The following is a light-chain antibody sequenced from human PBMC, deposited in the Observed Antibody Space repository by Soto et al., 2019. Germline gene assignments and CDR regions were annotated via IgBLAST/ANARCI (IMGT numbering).Light chain of an antibody. CDR2: DVN. CDR1: SSDVGGYNF. CDR3: TSYTTSSTYV. Sequence: QSALTQPASVSGSPGQSITISCTGTSSDVGGYNFVSWYQHHPGKAPKLIIYDVNNRPSGVSNRFSGSKSGNTASLTISGLHAEDEADYYCTSYTTSSTYVFGTGTKLTVL. V-gene: IGLV2-14*03. J-gene: IGLJ1*01.